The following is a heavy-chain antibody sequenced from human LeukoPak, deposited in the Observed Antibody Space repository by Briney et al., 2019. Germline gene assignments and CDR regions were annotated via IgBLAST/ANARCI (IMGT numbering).Heavy chain of an antibody. CDR1: GFIFSGSW. D-gene: IGHD2-15*01. V-gene: IGHV3-7*03. CDR3: TTDTWYSAGH. J-gene: IGHJ4*02. Sequence: GGSMRLSCTASGFIFSGSWMAWLRQAPGKGLEWVAIIKKDGSEKYYVDSMKGRFTISRDNAKNSLFLQMNSLRAEDTAIYYCTTDTWYSAGHWGQGTLVTVSS. CDR2: IKKDGSEK.